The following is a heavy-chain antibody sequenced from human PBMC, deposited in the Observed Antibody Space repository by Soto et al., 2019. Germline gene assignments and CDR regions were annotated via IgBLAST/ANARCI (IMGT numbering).Heavy chain of an antibody. CDR1: GFTFSSYS. D-gene: IGHD4-4*01. CDR2: ISCSVQTT. J-gene: IGHJ4*02. Sequence: EVQLLESGGGSVQPGGSLMLSCAASGFTFSSYSLSWLRQAAGKGLVSVSGISCSVQTTHYKDSVKGRFTISRDNFMNTLYLQVKSLRSEATAIYFCAKSRGDSWTTYFFDYWGQGALVTVSS. CDR3: AKSRGDSWTTYFFDY. V-gene: IGHV3-23*01.